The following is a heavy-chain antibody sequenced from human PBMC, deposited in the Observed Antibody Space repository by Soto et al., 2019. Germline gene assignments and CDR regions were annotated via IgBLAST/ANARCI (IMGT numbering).Heavy chain of an antibody. J-gene: IGHJ6*02. CDR1: GGTFSSYA. CDR2: IIPFFKAT. CDR3: ARDVPLNYYDGTYSYYAMDV. V-gene: IGHV1-69*13. D-gene: IGHD3-16*01. Sequence: ASVKVSCKASGGTFSSYAISWVRQAPGQGLEWMGGIIPFFKATNYAQKFQGRVTITADDSTSTAYMDLYSLRSEDTAVYYCARDVPLNYYDGTYSYYAMDVWGQGXTVTVYS.